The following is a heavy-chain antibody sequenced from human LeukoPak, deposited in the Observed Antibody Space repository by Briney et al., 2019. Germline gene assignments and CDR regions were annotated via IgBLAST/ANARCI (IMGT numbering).Heavy chain of an antibody. D-gene: IGHD6-13*01. J-gene: IGHJ5*02. CDR2: INHSGST. Sequence: PSETLSLTCAVYGGPFSGYYWSWIRQPPGKGLEWIGEINHSGSTYYNPSLKSRVTISVDTSKNQFSLKLSSVTAADTAVYYCARGPCIPRGYGLVRSKYSSSWYGRNWFDPWGQGTLVTVSS. CDR1: GGPFSGYY. V-gene: IGHV4-34*01. CDR3: ARGPCIPRGYGLVRSKYSSSWYGRNWFDP.